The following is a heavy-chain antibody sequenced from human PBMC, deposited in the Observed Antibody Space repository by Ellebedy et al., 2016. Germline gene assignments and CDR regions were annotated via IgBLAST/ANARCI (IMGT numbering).Heavy chain of an antibody. CDR3: RPGHYSNA. CDR2: IYSGGDT. CDR1: GFTVGNNY. V-gene: IGHV3-53*01. D-gene: IGHD1-14*01. Sequence: GGSLRLXXAASGFTVGNNYMSWVRQAPGKGLEWVSLIYSGGDTSYADSVKGRFTISRDNSKSSLYLQMDSLRAEDTAVYYCRPGHYSNAWGQGTLVTVSS. J-gene: IGHJ4*02.